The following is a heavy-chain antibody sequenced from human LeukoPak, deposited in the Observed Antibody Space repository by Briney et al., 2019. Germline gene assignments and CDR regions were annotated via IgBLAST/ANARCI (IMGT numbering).Heavy chain of an antibody. CDR2: INPNTGNT. V-gene: IGHV1-8*02. CDR1: GYTFGIYD. J-gene: IGHJ4*02. CDR3: GRVLGGGNSVHFDY. Sequence: GASVKVSCQASGYTFGIYDINWVRQATGQGLEWMGWINPNTGNTGYAQKFQGRVTFTRDPSISTAYMELSSLTSEDTAVYYCGRVLGGGNSVHFDYWGQGALVTVSS. D-gene: IGHD4-23*01.